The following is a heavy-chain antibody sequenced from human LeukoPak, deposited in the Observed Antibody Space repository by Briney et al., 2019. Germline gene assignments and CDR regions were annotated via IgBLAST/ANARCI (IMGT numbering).Heavy chain of an antibody. Sequence: GESLRLSCAASGFTFSGAWMNWGRQAPGKRLEWVANINPDGSQKRFVDSVMGRFTMSRDNAKNSLYLQMNSLRVEDTAVFYCAAWTDRGYNFWGQGTLVTVSS. CDR3: AAWTDRGYNF. D-gene: IGHD5-24*01. CDR1: GFTFSGAW. J-gene: IGHJ4*02. CDR2: INPDGSQK. V-gene: IGHV3-7*02.